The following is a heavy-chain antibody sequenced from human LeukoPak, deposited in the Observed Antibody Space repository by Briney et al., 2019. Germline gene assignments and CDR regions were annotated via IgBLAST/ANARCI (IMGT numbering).Heavy chain of an antibody. D-gene: IGHD3-10*01. CDR3: AGNYGSGSYYGY. Sequence: SETLSLTCTVSGGSISSYYWSWIRQPPGKGLEWIGYIYYSGSTYYNPSLKSRVTISVDTSKNQFSLKLSSVTAADTAVYYCAGNYGSGSYYGYWGQGTLVTVSS. V-gene: IGHV4-30-4*01. CDR1: GGSISSYY. CDR2: IYYSGST. J-gene: IGHJ4*02.